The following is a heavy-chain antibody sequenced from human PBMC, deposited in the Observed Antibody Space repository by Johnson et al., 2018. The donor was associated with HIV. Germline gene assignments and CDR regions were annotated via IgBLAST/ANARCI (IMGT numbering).Heavy chain of an antibody. J-gene: IGHJ3*02. Sequence: EKLVESGGGVVQPGRSLRLSCAASGFTFSSYAMHWVRQAPGKGLEWVSYISRSGSTIYYADSVKGRFTISSDNSKNTLYLQMNSLRAEDTAVYYCARDLEDIVVVPAAIGAFDIWGQGTMVTVSS. V-gene: IGHV3-48*01. CDR3: ARDLEDIVVVPAAIGAFDI. CDR1: GFTFSSYA. CDR2: ISRSGSTI. D-gene: IGHD2-2*01.